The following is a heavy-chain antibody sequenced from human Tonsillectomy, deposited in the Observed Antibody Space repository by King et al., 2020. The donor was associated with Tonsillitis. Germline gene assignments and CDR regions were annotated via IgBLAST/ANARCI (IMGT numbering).Heavy chain of an antibody. D-gene: IGHD1-26*01. Sequence: VQLVESGGGLVQPGRSLRLSCAASGFTFDDYAMHWVRQAPGKGLEWVSGISWNSGSIGYADSVKGRFTISRDNAKNSLYLQMNSLRAEDTALYYCARGGGSGSYREGYFDYWGQGTLVTVSS. V-gene: IGHV3-9*01. CDR2: ISWNSGSI. CDR1: GFTFDDYA. CDR3: ARGGGSGSYREGYFDY. J-gene: IGHJ4*02.